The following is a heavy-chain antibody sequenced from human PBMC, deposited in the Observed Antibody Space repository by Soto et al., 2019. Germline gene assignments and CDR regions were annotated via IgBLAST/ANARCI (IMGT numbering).Heavy chain of an antibody. Sequence: PSETLSLTCTVSGGSISSSSYYWGWIRQPPGKGLEWIGSIYYSGSTYYNPSLKSRVTISVDTSKNQFSLKLSSVTAADTAVYYCATVPSLLWFGELFAYYYMDVWGKGTTVTVSS. J-gene: IGHJ6*03. CDR2: IYYSGST. D-gene: IGHD3-10*01. CDR3: ATVPSLLWFGELFAYYYMDV. V-gene: IGHV4-39*01. CDR1: GGSISSSSYY.